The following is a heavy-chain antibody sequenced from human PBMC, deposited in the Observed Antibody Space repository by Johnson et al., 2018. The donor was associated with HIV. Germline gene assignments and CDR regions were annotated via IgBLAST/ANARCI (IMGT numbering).Heavy chain of an antibody. CDR2: IRSKSYGGTT. D-gene: IGHD1-26*01. Sequence: MLLVESGGGLVQPGRSLRLSCTASGFTFGDYAMSWVRQAPGKGLEWVGFIRSKSYGGTTEYAASVKGRFTISRDDSKSIAYLQMNSLKTEDTAVYYCARKGAWEVRPGAFDIWGQGTMVTVSS. CDR1: GFTFGDYA. J-gene: IGHJ3*02. CDR3: ARKGAWEVRPGAFDI. V-gene: IGHV3-49*04.